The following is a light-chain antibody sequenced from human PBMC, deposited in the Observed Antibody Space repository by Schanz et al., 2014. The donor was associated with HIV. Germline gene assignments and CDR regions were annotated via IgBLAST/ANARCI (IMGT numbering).Light chain of an antibody. CDR3: SSYTTSGSLV. CDR1: SSDVGVYNY. Sequence: QSALTQPASVSGSPGQSITISCTGTSSDVGVYNYASWYQHHPGKAPKLMIYDVNNRPSGASNRFSGSKSGNTASLTISGLQAEDEADYYCSSYTTSGSLVFGGGTKLTVL. CDR2: DVN. V-gene: IGLV2-14*03. J-gene: IGLJ3*02.